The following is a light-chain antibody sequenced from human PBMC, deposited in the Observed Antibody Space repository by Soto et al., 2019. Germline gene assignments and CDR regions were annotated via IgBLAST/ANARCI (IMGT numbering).Light chain of an antibody. Sequence: QSALTQPASVSGSPGQSITISCTGTSSDVGSYNYVSWYQLHPGKAPKLIIYEVSNRPSGVSNRFSGSKSGNTASLTISGLQAEDEADYYCGSYVGSKSFVFGGGTKLTVL. CDR2: EVS. CDR3: GSYVGSKSFV. J-gene: IGLJ3*02. CDR1: SSDVGSYNY. V-gene: IGLV2-14*01.